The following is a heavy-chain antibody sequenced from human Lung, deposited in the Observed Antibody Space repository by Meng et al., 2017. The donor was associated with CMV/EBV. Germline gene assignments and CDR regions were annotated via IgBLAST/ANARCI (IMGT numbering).Heavy chain of an antibody. J-gene: IGHJ4*02. CDR3: ASFPPPGKQWLVTDY. CDR1: GGSISSSNW. D-gene: IGHD6-19*01. CDR2: IYHSGST. V-gene: IGHV4-4*02. Sequence: QGQRQESGPGRVKPSGTLSLTCAVSGGSISSSNWWSWVRQPPGKGLEWIGEIYHSGSTNYNPSLKSRVTISVDKSKNQFSLKLSSVTAADTAVYYCASFPPPGKQWLVTDYWGQGTLVTVSS.